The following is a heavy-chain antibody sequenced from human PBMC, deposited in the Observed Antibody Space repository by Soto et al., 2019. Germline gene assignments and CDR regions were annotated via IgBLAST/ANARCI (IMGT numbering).Heavy chain of an antibody. CDR1: GYPVTAYY. V-gene: IGHV1-2*02. J-gene: IGHJ3*02. Sequence: QLHLVQSGAVVKKPGASVTVSCSASGYPVTAYYMHWVRQAPGRGLEWMGGINPATGAAKYTQTFQGRVTMTRDTSTSTVLMELCGLTSEDTAVFYCARGGGVGVAGSAAFDMWGQGTVVTVSS. CDR3: ARGGGVGVAGSAAFDM. CDR2: INPATGAA. D-gene: IGHD3-3*01.